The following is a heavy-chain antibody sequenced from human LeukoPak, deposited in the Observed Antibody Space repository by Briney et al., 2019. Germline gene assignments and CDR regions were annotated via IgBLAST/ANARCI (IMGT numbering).Heavy chain of an antibody. D-gene: IGHD3-9*01. CDR3: ARSPPDMEEYYFDY. CDR1: GGSISSYY. CDR2: IYTSGST. V-gene: IGHV4-4*09. Sequence: SETLTLTCTVSGGSISSYYWSWIRQPPGKGLEWIGYIYTSGSTNYNPSLKSRVTISVDTSKNQFSLKLSSVTAADTAVYYCARSPPDMEEYYFDYWGQGTLVTVSS. J-gene: IGHJ4*02.